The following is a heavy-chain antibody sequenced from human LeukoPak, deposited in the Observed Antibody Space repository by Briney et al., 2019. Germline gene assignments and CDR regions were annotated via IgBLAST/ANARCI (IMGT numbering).Heavy chain of an antibody. J-gene: IGHJ4*02. CDR3: AKGRALSGWELYFDY. V-gene: IGHV3-23*01. D-gene: IGHD1-26*01. CDR2: VSGSGAAT. CDR1: GFTFSSYA. Sequence: GGSLRLSCAASGFTFSSYAVSWVRQTPGKGLEWVSAVSGSGAATYYADSVKGRFTISRDNSKNTLYLQMYSLRAEDTAVYYCAKGRALSGWELYFDYWGQGTLVTVSS.